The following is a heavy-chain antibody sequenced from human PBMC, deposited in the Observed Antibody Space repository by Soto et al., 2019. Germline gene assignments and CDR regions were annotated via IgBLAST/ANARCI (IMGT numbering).Heavy chain of an antibody. V-gene: IGHV4-59*01. J-gene: IGHJ6*02. Sequence: LSLTCTVSGGSISTYYWSWIRQPPGKGLEWIGYIYNSGNTNYNPSLKSRATISVDMSKNQFSLKLSSVTAADTAVYYCARDSIKPQFGMDVWGQGTTVTVSS. CDR1: GGSISTYY. CDR3: ARDSIKPQFGMDV. CDR2: IYNSGNT.